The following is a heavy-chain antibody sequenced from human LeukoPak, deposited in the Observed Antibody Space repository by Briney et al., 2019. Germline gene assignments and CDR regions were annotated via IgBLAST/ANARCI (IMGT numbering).Heavy chain of an antibody. Sequence: SETLSLTCTVSGVSLSSYYWSWIRQPPGKRLEWIGYIYTSGSTNYNPSLKSRVTISVDTSKNQFSLKLSSVTAADTAVYYCARESAYDWNSLDYWGQGTLVTVSS. CDR2: IYTSGST. CDR1: GVSLSSYY. CDR3: ARESAYDWNSLDY. V-gene: IGHV4-4*09. J-gene: IGHJ4*02. D-gene: IGHD1-1*01.